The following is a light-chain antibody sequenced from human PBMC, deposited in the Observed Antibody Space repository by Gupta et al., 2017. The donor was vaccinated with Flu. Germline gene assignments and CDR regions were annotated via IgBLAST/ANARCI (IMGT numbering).Light chain of an antibody. CDR3: QQYYSSPPT. Sequence: DIVMTQSPDSLAVSLGERATINCKSSQSVLYNSNNKNYLAWYQQKAGQPPKVLIYWASTRESGVPDRFSGSGFGTDFTLTINSLQAEDVAVYYCQQYYSSPPTFGQGTKVEIK. J-gene: IGKJ1*01. CDR1: QSVLYNSNNKNY. CDR2: WAS. V-gene: IGKV4-1*01.